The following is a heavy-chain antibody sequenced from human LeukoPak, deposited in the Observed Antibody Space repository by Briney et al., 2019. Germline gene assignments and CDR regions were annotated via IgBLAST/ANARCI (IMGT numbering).Heavy chain of an antibody. J-gene: IGHJ4*02. D-gene: IGHD1-26*01. CDR1: GGSVSRGGYY. V-gene: IGHV4-31*03. Sequence: SEALSLTCTVSGGSVSRGGYYWNWIRQHPGKGLEWIGFTSYSEGTYYNPSLMSRITISVDRSQNQFSLKMRDVTAADTAVYFCATADWESFYFDSWGQGALVGDPS. CDR3: ATADWESFYFDS. CDR2: TSYSEGT.